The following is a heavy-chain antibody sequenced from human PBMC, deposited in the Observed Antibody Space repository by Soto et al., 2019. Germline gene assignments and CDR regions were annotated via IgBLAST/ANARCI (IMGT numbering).Heavy chain of an antibody. Sequence: PGGSLRLSCAASGFTVSSNYMSWVRQAPGKGLEWVSVIYSGGSTYYADSVKGRFTISRDDSKNTLYLQMNSLRAEDTAVYYCARSPSYGSGSYYNTLDYWAREPWSPSP. CDR2: IYSGGST. CDR3: ARSPSYGSGSYYNTLDY. V-gene: IGHV3-66*01. D-gene: IGHD3-10*01. J-gene: IGHJ4*02. CDR1: GFTVSSNY.